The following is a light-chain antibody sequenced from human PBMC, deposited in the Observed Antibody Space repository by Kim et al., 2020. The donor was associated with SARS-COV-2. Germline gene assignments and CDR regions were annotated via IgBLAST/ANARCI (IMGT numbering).Light chain of an antibody. V-gene: IGKV1-39*01. Sequence: DIQMTQSPSSLSASVGDRVTITCRASQSISSYLNWYQKKPGKAPKLLIYAASSLQSGAPSRFSGSGSGTDFTLTISSLQPEDFAVYYCQQYGSSPLTFGGGTKVDIK. CDR2: AAS. CDR1: QSISSY. J-gene: IGKJ4*01. CDR3: QQYGSSPLT.